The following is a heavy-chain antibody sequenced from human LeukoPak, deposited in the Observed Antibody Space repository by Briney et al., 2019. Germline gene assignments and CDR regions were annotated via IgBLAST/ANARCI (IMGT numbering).Heavy chain of an antibody. D-gene: IGHD2-2*03. J-gene: IGHJ5*02. V-gene: IGHV3-21*01. CDR2: ISSSSSYI. CDR3: ARRPDLLLLDIVVAPFDP. CDR1: GFTFSSYS. Sequence: GGSLRLSCAASGFTFSSYSMNWVRQAPGKGLEWVSSISSSSSYIYYADSVKGRFTISRDNAKNSLYLQMNSLRAEDTAVYYCARRPDLLLLDIVVAPFDPWGQGTLVTVSS.